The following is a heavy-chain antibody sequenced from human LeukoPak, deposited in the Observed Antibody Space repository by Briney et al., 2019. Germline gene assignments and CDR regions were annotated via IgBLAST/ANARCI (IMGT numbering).Heavy chain of an antibody. D-gene: IGHD3-22*01. Sequence: PGGSLRLSCAASGFTFNIYAMNWVRQAPGKGLEWVSSISSSSSYIYYADSVKGRFTISRDNAKNSLYLQMNSLRAEDTAVYYCARVATAKYYYDSSGLYPGYWGQGTLVTVSS. CDR2: ISSSSSYI. CDR3: ARVATAKYYYDSSGLYPGY. CDR1: GFTFNIYA. J-gene: IGHJ4*02. V-gene: IGHV3-21*03.